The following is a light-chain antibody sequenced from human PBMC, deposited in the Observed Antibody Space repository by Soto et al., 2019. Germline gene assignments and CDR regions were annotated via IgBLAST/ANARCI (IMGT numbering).Light chain of an antibody. CDR1: QSVRSW. V-gene: IGKV1-5*01. J-gene: IGKJ4*01. CDR2: DVS. Sequence: EIQMTQSPATLSASVGDRVTITCRASQSVRSWLAWYQQKPGTAPKLLIFDVSRLESGVPSRFSGSASGTEFTLTISSLQPDDFATYYCQQYDDYPLTFGGGTK. CDR3: QQYDDYPLT.